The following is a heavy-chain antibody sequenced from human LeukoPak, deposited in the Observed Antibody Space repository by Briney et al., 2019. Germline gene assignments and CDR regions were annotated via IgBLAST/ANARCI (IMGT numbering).Heavy chain of an antibody. CDR3: ARSRYWLFPYFDY. J-gene: IGHJ4*02. CDR2: INLSGST. D-gene: IGHD3-9*01. Sequence: SETLSLTCAVYGGSFSGYYWSWIRQPPGKGLGWIGEINLSGSTNYNPSLKSRVTISVDTSKNQFSLKLSSVTAADTAVYYCARSRYWLFPYFDYWGQGTLVTVSS. CDR1: GGSFSGYY. V-gene: IGHV4-34*01.